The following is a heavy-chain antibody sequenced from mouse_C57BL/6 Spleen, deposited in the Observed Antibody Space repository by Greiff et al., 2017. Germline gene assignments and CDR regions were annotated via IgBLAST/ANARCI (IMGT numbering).Heavy chain of an antibody. CDR1: GFTFTDYY. V-gene: IGHV7-3*01. J-gene: IGHJ3*01. D-gene: IGHD1-1*01. Sequence: EVTLVESGGGLVQPGGSLSLSCAASGFTFTDYYMSWVRQPPGTALEWLGFIRNKANGCTTEYSASVKGRFTISRDNSQSILYLQMNALRAEDSATYYCARSLYGSSPFAYWGQGTLVTVSA. CDR3: ARSLYGSSPFAY. CDR2: IRNKANGCTT.